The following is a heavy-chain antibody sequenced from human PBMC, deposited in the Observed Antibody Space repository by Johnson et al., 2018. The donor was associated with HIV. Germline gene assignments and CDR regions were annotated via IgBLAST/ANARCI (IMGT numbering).Heavy chain of an antibody. Sequence: QVQLVESGGGVVQPGRSLRLSCAASGFTFSSYAMHWVRQAPGKGLEWVAVISYDGSNKYYADFVKCRFTISRDNSKNTLYLRMNSLRAEDTAVYYCARTFWGTDGSGPFGAFDIWGQGTMVTVSS. CDR3: ARTFWGTDGSGPFGAFDI. CDR2: ISYDGSNK. J-gene: IGHJ3*02. CDR1: GFTFSSYA. D-gene: IGHD3-10*01. V-gene: IGHV3-30-3*01.